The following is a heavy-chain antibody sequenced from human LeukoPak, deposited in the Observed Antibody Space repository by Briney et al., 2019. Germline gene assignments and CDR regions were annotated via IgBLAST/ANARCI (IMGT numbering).Heavy chain of an antibody. J-gene: IGHJ4*02. CDR2: ISNNGGYT. CDR1: GFTFSSSA. D-gene: IGHD2-15*01. CDR3: AKQLGYCSDGSCYFPY. Sequence: GGSLRLSCAASGFTFSSSAMTWFRKAQGKGLEWVSAISNNGGYTYYADSVQGRFTISRDNSKSTLCLQMNSLRAEDTAVYYCAKQLGYCSDGSCYFPYWGQGTLVTVSS. V-gene: IGHV3-23*01.